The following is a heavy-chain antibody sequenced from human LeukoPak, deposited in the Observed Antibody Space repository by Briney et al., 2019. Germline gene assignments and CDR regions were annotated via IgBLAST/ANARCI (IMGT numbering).Heavy chain of an antibody. Sequence: GGSLRLSCAAWGLTLSRNDMRWVRRARGKGLEWVSAINGSDSSTYYADSVKGRFTISRDNFKNTVYLQMNSLRAEDTAVYYCANQGYWGQGTLVTVSS. CDR1: GLTLSRND. CDR3: ANQGY. CDR2: INGSDSST. V-gene: IGHV3-23*01. J-gene: IGHJ4*02.